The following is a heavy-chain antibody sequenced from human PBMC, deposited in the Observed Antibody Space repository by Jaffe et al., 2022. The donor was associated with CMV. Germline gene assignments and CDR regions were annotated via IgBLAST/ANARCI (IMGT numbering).Heavy chain of an antibody. Sequence: EVQVVDSGGGLVKPGGSLRLSCGVSGFPFAIGWMSWVRQAPGKGLEWVARIKSYSDGGTTDYAAPVRGRFTISRDDSKNTLYLQMNSLKTEDTAMYYCATDDLYGNSDYDKDYFDYWGQGTLVTVSS. CDR1: GFPFAIGW. V-gene: IGHV3-15*01. CDR2: IKSYSDGGTT. J-gene: IGHJ4*02. CDR3: ATDDLYGNSDYDKDYFDY. D-gene: IGHD5-12*01.